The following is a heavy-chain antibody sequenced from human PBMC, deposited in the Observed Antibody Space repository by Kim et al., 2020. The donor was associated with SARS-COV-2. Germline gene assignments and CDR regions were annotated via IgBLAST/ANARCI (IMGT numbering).Heavy chain of an antibody. CDR3: ARPDSVSYFGYFDY. D-gene: IGHD1-26*01. V-gene: IGHV3-30*01. J-gene: IGHJ4*02. Sequence: AESVKGRFTTSRDHSENTLNLQTNSLGAEYTAVYYCARPDSVSYFGYFDYWGQGTLVTVSS.